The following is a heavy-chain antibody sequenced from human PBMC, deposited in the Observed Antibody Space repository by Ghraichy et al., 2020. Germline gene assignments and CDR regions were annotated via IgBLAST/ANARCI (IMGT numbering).Heavy chain of an antibody. J-gene: IGHJ4*02. D-gene: IGHD1-26*01. CDR2: INTYNGNT. Sequence: ASVKVSCLASGYSFISYGITWVRQVPGQGLEWLGWINTYNGNTKYAQIFQDRVTIYADKSTRTTYMELRSLRSDDTALYYCATTQMTGSPRGDWGQGTLVTVSS. CDR3: ATTQMTGSPRGD. CDR1: GYSFISYG. V-gene: IGHV1-18*04.